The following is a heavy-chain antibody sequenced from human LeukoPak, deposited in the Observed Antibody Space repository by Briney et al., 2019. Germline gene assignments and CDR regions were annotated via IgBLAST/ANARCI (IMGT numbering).Heavy chain of an antibody. CDR3: ARALEYGRFDYYGMDV. J-gene: IGHJ6*02. D-gene: IGHD1-1*01. CDR1: GFTFSDYY. CDR2: ISYDGSNK. V-gene: IGHV3-30*03. Sequence: PGGSLRLSCAASGFTFSDYYMSWIRQAPGKGLEWVAVISYDGSNKYYADSVKGRFTISRDNSKNTLYLQMNSLRAEDTAVYYCARALEYGRFDYYGMDVWGQGTTVTVSS.